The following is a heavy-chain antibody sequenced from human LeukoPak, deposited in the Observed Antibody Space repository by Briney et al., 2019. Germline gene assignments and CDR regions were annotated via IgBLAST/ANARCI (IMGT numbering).Heavy chain of an antibody. D-gene: IGHD2-15*01. CDR1: GFTFSSYG. Sequence: GGSLRLSCSASGFTFSSYGMHWVRQAPGKGLEWVAVISYDGGNKYYADSAKGRFTISRDNAKNTLYLQMNSLRAEDTAVYYCAKRGVDCSGGSCYLDYWGQGTLVTVSS. J-gene: IGHJ4*02. V-gene: IGHV3-30*18. CDR3: AKRGVDCSGGSCYLDY. CDR2: ISYDGGNK.